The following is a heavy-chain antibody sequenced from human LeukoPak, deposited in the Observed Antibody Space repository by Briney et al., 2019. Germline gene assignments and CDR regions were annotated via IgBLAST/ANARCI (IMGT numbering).Heavy chain of an antibody. CDR2: IYDSGST. Sequence: SETLSLTCTVSGGSIRSSYYYWGWIRQPPGKGLEWIGSIYDSGSTYYNPSLKSRVTISVDTSKNQFSLKLNSVTAADTAVYYCARIVGATDYFDYWGQGTLVTVSS. CDR1: GGSIRSSYYY. D-gene: IGHD1-26*01. CDR3: ARIVGATDYFDY. J-gene: IGHJ4*02. V-gene: IGHV4-39*01.